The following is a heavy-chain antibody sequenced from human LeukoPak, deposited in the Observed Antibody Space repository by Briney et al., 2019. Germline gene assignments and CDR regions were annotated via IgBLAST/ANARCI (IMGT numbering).Heavy chain of an antibody. CDR1: GFTFSSYG. V-gene: IGHV3-7*01. Sequence: GSLRLSCATSGFTFSSYGMSLVRQAPGKGLEGVANIKSDGSEKYYLDSVKGRFTISRDNAKNSLYLQMNSLRAEDSAVYYCARYCTFRTCSGTKFDSWGQGTLVTVSS. CDR2: IKSDGSEK. D-gene: IGHD1-1*01. J-gene: IGHJ4*02. CDR3: ARYCTFRTCSGTKFDS.